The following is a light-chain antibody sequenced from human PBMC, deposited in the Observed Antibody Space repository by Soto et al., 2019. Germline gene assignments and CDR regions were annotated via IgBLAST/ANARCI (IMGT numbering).Light chain of an antibody. V-gene: IGKV3-20*01. CDR2: GIS. Sequence: ESVLTQSPGTLSLSPGERATLSCRATQTVSNNYFAWYQQKPGQAPSLLIYGISSRATGIPDRFSGSGCGTDFTLTISRLEPEDFVVYYCQQYSSIPHTFGQGTKLEVK. CDR1: QTVSNNY. CDR3: QQYSSIPHT. J-gene: IGKJ2*01.